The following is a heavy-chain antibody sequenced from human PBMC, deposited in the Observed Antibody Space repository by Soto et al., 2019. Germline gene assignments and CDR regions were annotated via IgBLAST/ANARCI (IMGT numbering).Heavy chain of an antibody. D-gene: IGHD2-2*01. J-gene: IGHJ4*02. Sequence: QVQLVESGGGVVQPGRSLRLSCAASGFTFSSYGMHWVRQAPGKGLEWVAVISYDGSNKYYADSVKGRFTISRDNSKNTLYLQMNSLRADDTAVYYCAKVIIVVVPAAIGPLDYWGQGTLVTVSS. CDR3: AKVIIVVVPAAIGPLDY. CDR1: GFTFSSYG. CDR2: ISYDGSNK. V-gene: IGHV3-30*18.